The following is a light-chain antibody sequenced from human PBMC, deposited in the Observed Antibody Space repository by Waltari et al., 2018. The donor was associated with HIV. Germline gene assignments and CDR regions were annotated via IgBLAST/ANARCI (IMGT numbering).Light chain of an antibody. Sequence: EIVLTQSPATVSLSPGERATLSCRASQSISTYLAWFQQKPGQAPRLLIHDASSRATGTPARFSGSGSGTDFTLTISRLEPEDFAVYYCQQRTQWPVTFGQGTKVEI. J-gene: IGKJ1*01. CDR1: QSISTY. V-gene: IGKV3-11*01. CDR3: QQRTQWPVT. CDR2: DAS.